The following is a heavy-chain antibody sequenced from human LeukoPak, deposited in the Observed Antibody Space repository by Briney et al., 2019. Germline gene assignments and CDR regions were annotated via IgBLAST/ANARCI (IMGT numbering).Heavy chain of an antibody. CDR2: INPNSGGT. V-gene: IGHV1-2*02. J-gene: IGHJ5*02. Sequence: VASVKDSCKASGYTFTCYYVHWVRQPPGQGLEWMGWINPNSGGTNYAQKFQGMVTMTRDTSISTADMELSRLRSDDTAVYYCARDLDSSGWYRKGNWFDPWGQGTLVSVSS. D-gene: IGHD6-19*01. CDR1: GYTFTCYY. CDR3: ARDLDSSGWYRKGNWFDP.